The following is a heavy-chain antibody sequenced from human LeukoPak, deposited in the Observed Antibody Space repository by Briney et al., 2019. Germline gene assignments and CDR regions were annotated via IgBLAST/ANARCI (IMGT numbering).Heavy chain of an antibody. CDR1: CGSISSYY. J-gene: IGHJ5*02. CDR3: ARDTTVTGWFDP. D-gene: IGHD4-17*01. Sequence: PSETLSLTCTVSCGSISSYYWSWIPQPAGKGLEWIGRIYTSGSTNYNPSLKSRVTMSVDTSKNQFSLKLSSVTAAHTAVYYRARDTTVTGWFDPWGQGTLVTVSS. V-gene: IGHV4-4*07. CDR2: IYTSGST.